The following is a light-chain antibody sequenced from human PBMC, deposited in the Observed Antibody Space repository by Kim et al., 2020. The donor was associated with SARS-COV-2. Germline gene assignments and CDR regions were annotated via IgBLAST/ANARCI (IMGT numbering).Light chain of an antibody. V-gene: IGKV2-28*01. CDR1: QSLLHSDGNTY. CDR3: MQGLQTLT. J-gene: IGKJ4*01. CDR2: LGS. Sequence: DIVMTQSPLSLPVTPGEPASISCRSSQSLLHSDGNTYLDWYLQKPGQSPQLLIYLGSTRASGVPDRFSGSGSGTDFTLKISRVEAEDVGVYYCMQGLQTLTFGGGTKVEIK.